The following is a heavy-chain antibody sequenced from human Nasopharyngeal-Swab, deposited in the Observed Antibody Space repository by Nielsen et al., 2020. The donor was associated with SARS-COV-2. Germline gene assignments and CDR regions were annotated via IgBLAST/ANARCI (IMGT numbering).Heavy chain of an antibody. V-gene: IGHV1-69*13. CDR1: GGTFSSYA. D-gene: IGHD3-3*01. CDR3: ARALTIFGVATQPYYYMDV. Sequence: SVKVSCKASGGTFSSYAISWVRQAPGQGLEWMGVIIPIFGTANYAQKFQGRVTITADESTSTAYMELSSLRSEDTAVYYCARALTIFGVATQPYYYMDVWGKGTTVTVSS. CDR2: IIPIFGTA. J-gene: IGHJ6*03.